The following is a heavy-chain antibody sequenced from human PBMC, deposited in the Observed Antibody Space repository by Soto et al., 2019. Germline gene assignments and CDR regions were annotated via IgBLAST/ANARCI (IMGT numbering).Heavy chain of an antibody. CDR2: VYYSGST. CDR3: ARMSDFYDKWYFDL. Sequence: QLQESGPGLVKPSQTLSLTCTVSGASINNNDYYWIWIRHTPGKGLEGIGYVYYSGSTDYIPSLTSRLSMSIDKSQNRFTLKLNSVTAADTATYYCARMSDFYDKWYFDLWGRGTLVTVSS. CDR1: GASINNNDYY. V-gene: IGHV4-30-4*01. J-gene: IGHJ2*01. D-gene: IGHD3-22*01.